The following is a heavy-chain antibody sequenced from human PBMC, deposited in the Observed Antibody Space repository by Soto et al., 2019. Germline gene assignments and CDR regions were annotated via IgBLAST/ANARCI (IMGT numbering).Heavy chain of an antibody. CDR1: GFTFSSYS. CDR2: ISSSSSYI. D-gene: IGHD4-17*01. V-gene: IGHV3-21*01. J-gene: IGHJ6*03. CDR3: ARDHYGDYILYYYYYYMDV. Sequence: GGSLRLPCAASGFTFSSYSMNWVRQAPGKGLEWVSSISSSSSYIYYADSVKGRFTISRDNAKNSLYLQMNSLRAEDTAVYYCARDHYGDYILYYYYYYMDVWGKGTTVTVSS.